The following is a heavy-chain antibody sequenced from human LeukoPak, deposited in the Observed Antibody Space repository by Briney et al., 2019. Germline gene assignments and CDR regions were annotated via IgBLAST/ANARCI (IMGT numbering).Heavy chain of an antibody. CDR1: GGSIGSYY. V-gene: IGHV4-59*01. CDR2: IYYSGTT. D-gene: IGHD3/OR15-3a*01. Sequence: SETLSLTCVVSGGSIGSYYGSWIRQPPGKGLEWIGYIYYSGTTNYNPSLKSRVTISLDTSKNQFSLKLSSVTAADTAVYYCARRDWGYYYTMDVWGQGTTVTVSS. J-gene: IGHJ6*02. CDR3: ARRDWGYYYTMDV.